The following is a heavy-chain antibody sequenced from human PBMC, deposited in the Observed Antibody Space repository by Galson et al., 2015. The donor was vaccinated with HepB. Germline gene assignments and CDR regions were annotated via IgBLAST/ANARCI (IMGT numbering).Heavy chain of an antibody. J-gene: IGHJ6*02. CDR2: IKSKTDGGTT. V-gene: IGHV3-15*01. CDR3: TTGVDRYYYYYYGMDV. Sequence: SLRLSCAASGFTFSNAWMSWVRQAPGKGLEWVGRIKSKTDGGTTDYAAPVKGRFTISRDDSKNTLYLQMNSLKTEDTAVYYCTTGVDRYYYYYYGMDVWGQGTTVTVSS. D-gene: IGHD5-12*01. CDR1: GFTFSNAW.